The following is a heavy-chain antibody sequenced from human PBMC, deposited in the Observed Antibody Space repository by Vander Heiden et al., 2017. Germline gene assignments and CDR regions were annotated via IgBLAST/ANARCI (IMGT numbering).Heavy chain of an antibody. CDR2: ISYDGSNK. J-gene: IGHJ6*02. CDR1: GCIGSSYA. CDR3: ARAYCSITTGYYYYYYGMDV. Sequence: QVQQVGAGGGVGKPGRSLRLSCAGSGCIGSSYARHWVRQAPGKGLEWVAVISYDGSNKYSADSVKGRFTISRDNSKNTLDLQMNSMRAEDTAVYYCARAYCSITTGYYYYYYGMDVWGQGTTVTVSS. D-gene: IGHD2-2*01. V-gene: IGHV3-30-3*01.